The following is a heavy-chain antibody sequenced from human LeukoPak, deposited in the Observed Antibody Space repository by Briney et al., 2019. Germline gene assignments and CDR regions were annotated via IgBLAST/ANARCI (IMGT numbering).Heavy chain of an antibody. V-gene: IGHV3-53*01. CDR2: IYSGGST. J-gene: IGHJ4*02. D-gene: IGHD4-17*01. CDR3: ARERLYGDYYFDY. CDR1: GFTVSSNY. Sequence: GGSLRLSCAASGFTVSSNYMSWVRRAPGKGLEWVSVIYSGGSTYYADSVKGRFTISRDNSKNTLYLQMNSLRAEDTAVYYCARERLYGDYYFDYWGQGTLVTVSS.